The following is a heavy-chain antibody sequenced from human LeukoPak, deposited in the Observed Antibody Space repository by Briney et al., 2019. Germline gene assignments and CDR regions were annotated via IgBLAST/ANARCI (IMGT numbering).Heavy chain of an antibody. Sequence: SETLSLTCAVSGYSLSSGYYWGWIRQPPGKGLEWIGSIYHSGSTYYNPSLKSRVTISVDTSKNQFSLKLSSVTAADTAVYYCARVSRYYGSGNDYWGQGTLVTVSS. J-gene: IGHJ4*02. D-gene: IGHD3-10*01. CDR2: IYHSGST. CDR3: ARVSRYYGSGNDY. CDR1: GYSLSSGYY. V-gene: IGHV4-38-2*01.